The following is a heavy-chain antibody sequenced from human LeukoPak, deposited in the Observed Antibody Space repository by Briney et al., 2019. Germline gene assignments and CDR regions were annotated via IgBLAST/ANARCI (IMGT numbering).Heavy chain of an antibody. CDR2: ISSSSTTI. J-gene: IGHJ3*02. Sequence: GGSLSLSCAASGFIFSIYSINWVRQAPGKGLEWISYISSSSTTIYYADSVKGRFTISRDNAKNSLFLQMNSLRDEDTAVYYCARNGGSTRDAFDIWGQGTMVTVSS. D-gene: IGHD3-16*01. CDR3: ARNGGSTRDAFDI. CDR1: GFIFSIYS. V-gene: IGHV3-48*02.